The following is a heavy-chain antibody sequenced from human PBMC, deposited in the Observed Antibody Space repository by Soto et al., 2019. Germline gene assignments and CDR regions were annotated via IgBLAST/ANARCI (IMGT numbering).Heavy chain of an antibody. CDR1: GFTFTGYW. CDR2: IDTDERSI. V-gene: IGHV3-74*03. D-gene: IGHD3-22*01. J-gene: IGHJ6*02. CDR3: ARGNYYYDREGLDV. Sequence: EVQLAESGGALVQPGGSLRLSCVGSGFTFTGYWMHWVRQAPGTGLVWVSRIDTDERSIAYADSVKGRFTISRDNAKNTVYLQMNSLRAEDTAVYYCARGNYYYDREGLDVWGQGTTVTVSS.